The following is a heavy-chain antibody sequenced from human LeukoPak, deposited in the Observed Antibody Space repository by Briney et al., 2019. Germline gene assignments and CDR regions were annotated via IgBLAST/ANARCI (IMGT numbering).Heavy chain of an antibody. V-gene: IGHV3-73*01. J-gene: IGHJ6*03. CDR1: GFTFSSYS. D-gene: IGHD3-9*01. CDR2: IRSKANSYAT. Sequence: PGGSLRLSCAASGFTFSSYSMNWVRQAPGKGLEWVGRIRSKANSYATAYAASVKGRFTISRDDSKNTAYLQMNSLKTEDTAVYYCTRHQLRYFDWLLSDKLKPDSTPQLYYYYYYMDVWGKGTTVTVSS. CDR3: TRHQLRYFDWLLSDKLKPDSTPQLYYYYYYMDV.